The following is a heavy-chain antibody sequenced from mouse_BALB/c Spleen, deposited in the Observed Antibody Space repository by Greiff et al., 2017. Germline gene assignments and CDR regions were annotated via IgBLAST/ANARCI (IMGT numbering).Heavy chain of an antibody. CDR3: ARALYGNHLYYAMDY. D-gene: IGHD2-1*01. CDR2: ISSGSSTI. CDR1: GFTFSSFG. Sequence: EVKVVESGGGLVQPGGSRKLSCAASGFTFSSFGMHWVRQAPEKGLEWVAYISSGSSTIYYADTVKGRFTISRDNPKNTLFLQMTSLRSEDTAMYYCARALYGNHLYYAMDYWGQGTSVTVSS. V-gene: IGHV5-17*02. J-gene: IGHJ4*01.